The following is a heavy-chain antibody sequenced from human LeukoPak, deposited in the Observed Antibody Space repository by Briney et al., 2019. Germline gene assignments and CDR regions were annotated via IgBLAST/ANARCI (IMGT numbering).Heavy chain of an antibody. V-gene: IGHV1-2*02. CDR3: ALLAVAAQKIDY. D-gene: IGHD6-19*01. CDR1: GYTFTGYY. CDR2: INPNSGGT. Sequence: ASVKVSCKASGYTFTGYYMHWVRQAPGQGLEWMGWINPNSGGTNYAQKFQGRVTMTRDTSISTAYMELSRLRSDDTAVYYCALLAVAAQKIDYWGQGPLVTVSS. J-gene: IGHJ4*02.